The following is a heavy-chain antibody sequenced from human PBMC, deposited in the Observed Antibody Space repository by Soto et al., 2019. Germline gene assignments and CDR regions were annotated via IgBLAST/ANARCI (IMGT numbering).Heavy chain of an antibody. J-gene: IGHJ5*02. CDR3: ASAMWELLHWFDP. D-gene: IGHD1-26*01. V-gene: IGHV1-2*02. CDR1: GYTFTGYY. CDR2: INPNSGGT. Sequence: GASVKVSCKXSGYTFTGYYMHWVRQAPGQGLEWMGWINPNSGGTNYAQKFQGRVTMTRDTSISTAYMELSRLRSDDTAVYYCASAMWELLHWFDPWGQGTPVTVSS.